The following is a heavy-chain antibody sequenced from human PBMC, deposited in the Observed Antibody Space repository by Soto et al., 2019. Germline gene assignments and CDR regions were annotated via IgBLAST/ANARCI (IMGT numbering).Heavy chain of an antibody. CDR3: ARAGINWFNP. CDR1: GCIFTSFH. D-gene: IGHD1-20*01. Sequence: ASVKVSCKASGCIFTSFHMHWVRQAPGQGLEWMGIINPSGGHTDYAQKFQGRVTMTSDTSTSTVYMEVKNLRSEDTAVYDCARAGINWFNPWGQGTLVTVSS. V-gene: IGHV1-46*01. J-gene: IGHJ5*02. CDR2: INPSGGHT.